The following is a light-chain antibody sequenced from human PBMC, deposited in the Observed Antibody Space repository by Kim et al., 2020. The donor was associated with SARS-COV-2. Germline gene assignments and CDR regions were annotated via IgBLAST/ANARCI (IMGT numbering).Light chain of an antibody. Sequence: SYELTQPPSVSVSAGQTASITCSGDKLGDKYACWYQQKPGQSPVLVIYQDSKRPSGIPERFSGSNSGNTATLTISGTQAMDEADYYCQAWDSSTAWVFGGGTKLTVL. J-gene: IGLJ2*01. CDR1: KLGDKY. V-gene: IGLV3-1*01. CDR2: QDS. CDR3: QAWDSSTAWV.